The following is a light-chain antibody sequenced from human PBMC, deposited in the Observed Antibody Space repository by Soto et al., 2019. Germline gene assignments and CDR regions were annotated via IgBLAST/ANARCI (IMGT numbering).Light chain of an antibody. CDR1: QSVRSSY. V-gene: IGKV3-20*01. CDR2: GAS. CDR3: QQYGYSLWT. Sequence: EIVLTQSPGTLSLSPGERATLSCRASQSVRSSYLAWYQQKPGQAPRLLIYGASSRATGIPDRFSGSGSGTDFTLTISRLEPEDFAVYYCQQYGYSLWTFDQGTKVESK. J-gene: IGKJ1*01.